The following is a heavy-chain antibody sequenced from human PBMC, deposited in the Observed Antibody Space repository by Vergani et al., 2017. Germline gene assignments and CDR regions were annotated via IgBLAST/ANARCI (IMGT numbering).Heavy chain of an antibody. CDR2: IYWNDDQ. CDR1: GFSLNTRGVS. J-gene: IGHJ6*03. V-gene: IGHV2-5*04. CDR3: VYRKTECGTTGCFYPFYYYYYMDV. Sequence: QITLKESGPTLVKPTQTLTLTCTFSGFSLNTRGVSVACIRQPPGKALDWLALIYWNDDQHYSPSLNNRVTITKDTSKNQVVLTMTNMDYVDTGTYYCVYRKTECGTTGCFYPFYYYYYMDVGGKGTTVTVSS. D-gene: IGHD1-7*01.